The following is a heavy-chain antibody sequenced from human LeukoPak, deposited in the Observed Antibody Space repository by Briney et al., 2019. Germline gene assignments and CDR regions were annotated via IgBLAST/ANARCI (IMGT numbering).Heavy chain of an antibody. V-gene: IGHV3-49*04. CDR1: GFSFGDHS. Sequence: TGGSLRLSCTGSGFSFGDHSMSWVRQAPGKGLEWIGFITSKPYGETSHYAASVSGRFTFSRDDSKSIAYLQMNSLKTEDTAVYCCVRHDGMVLPVWGQGTLVTVSS. CDR2: ITSKPYGETS. D-gene: IGHD3-3*01. CDR3: VRHDGMVLPV. J-gene: IGHJ4*02.